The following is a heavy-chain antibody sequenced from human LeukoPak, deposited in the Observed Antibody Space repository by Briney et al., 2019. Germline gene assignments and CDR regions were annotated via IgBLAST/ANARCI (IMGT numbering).Heavy chain of an antibody. CDR2: IYYSGST. CDR1: GGSISSYY. V-gene: IGHV4-59*01. CDR3: ARYRSWDYFDY. J-gene: IGHJ4*02. Sequence: PSGTLSLTCTVSGGSISSYYWSWIRQPPGRGLEWIGYIYYSGSTNYNPSLKSRVTISVDTSKNQFSLKLSSVTAADTAVYYCARYRSWDYFDYWGQGTLVTVSS.